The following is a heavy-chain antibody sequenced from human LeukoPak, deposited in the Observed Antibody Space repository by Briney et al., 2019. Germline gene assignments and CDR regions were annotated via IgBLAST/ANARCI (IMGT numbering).Heavy chain of an antibody. D-gene: IGHD6-13*01. CDR3: ARGGPSSWYGRPPVMRFDP. CDR1: GFTVSSNY. J-gene: IGHJ5*02. V-gene: IGHV4-34*01. Sequence: PGGSLRLSCAASGFTVSSNYMSWIRQPPGKGLEWIGEINHSGSTNYNPSLKSRVTISVDTSKNQFSLKLSSVTAADTAVYYCARGGPSSWYGRPPVMRFDPWGQGTLVTVSS. CDR2: INHSGST.